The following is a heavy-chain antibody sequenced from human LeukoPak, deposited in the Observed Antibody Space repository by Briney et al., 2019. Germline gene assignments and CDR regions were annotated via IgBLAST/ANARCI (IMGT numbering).Heavy chain of an antibody. CDR3: ARDYGDIPPDWYYDL. D-gene: IGHD4-17*01. J-gene: IGHJ2*01. Sequence: SETLSLTCTVSGGSISSYYWSWIRQPPGKGLEWIGYIYYSGSTTYNPSLKSRVTISADTSKNHFSLKLNSVTTADTAVYYCARDYGDIPPDWYYDLWGRGTLVTVSS. V-gene: IGHV4-59*01. CDR1: GGSISSYY. CDR2: IYYSGST.